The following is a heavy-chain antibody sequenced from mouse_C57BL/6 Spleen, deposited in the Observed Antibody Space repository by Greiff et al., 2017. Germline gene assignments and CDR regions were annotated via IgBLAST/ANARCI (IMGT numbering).Heavy chain of an antibody. D-gene: IGHD2-4*01. V-gene: IGHV1-19*01. CDR3: ARSDYDYDTGYFDV. J-gene: IGHJ1*03. CDR1: GYTFTDYY. CDR2: INPYNGGT. Sequence: VQLQQSGPVLVKPGASVKMSCKASGYTFTDYYMNWVKQSHGKSLEWIGVINPYNGGTSYNQKFKGKATLTVDKSSSTAYMELNSLTSEDSAVYYCARSDYDYDTGYFDVRGTGTTVTVSS.